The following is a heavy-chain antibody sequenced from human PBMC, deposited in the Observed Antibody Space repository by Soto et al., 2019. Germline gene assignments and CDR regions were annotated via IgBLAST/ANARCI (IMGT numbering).Heavy chain of an antibody. D-gene: IGHD3-22*01. J-gene: IGHJ3*02. CDR3: ARTYYYDSSGPGDAFDI. Sequence: SVKVSCKASGYTFTSYYMHWVRQAPGQGLEWMGIINPSGGSTSYAQKFQGRVTMTRDTSTSTVYMELSSLRSEDTAVYYCARTYYYDSSGPGDAFDIWGQGTMVTVSS. CDR1: GYTFTSYY. CDR2: INPSGGST. V-gene: IGHV1-46*01.